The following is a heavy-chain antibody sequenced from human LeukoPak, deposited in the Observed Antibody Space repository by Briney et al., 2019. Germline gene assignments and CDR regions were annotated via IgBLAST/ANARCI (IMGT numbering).Heavy chain of an antibody. CDR1: GFSFDEYA. CDR2: ISWNSGTI. D-gene: IGHD3-10*01. Sequence: GRSLRLSCAGSGFSFDEYAMHWVRQAPGKGLEWVSGISWNSGTIDYAASVKGRFTISRDNAKNSLYLEMNSLRAEDTALYYCAKDSGAHYYHGMDVWGQGTTVTVSS. J-gene: IGHJ6*02. CDR3: AKDSGAHYYHGMDV. V-gene: IGHV3-9*01.